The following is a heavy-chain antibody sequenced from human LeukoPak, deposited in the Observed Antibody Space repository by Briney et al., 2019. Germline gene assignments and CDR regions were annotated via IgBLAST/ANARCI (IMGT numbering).Heavy chain of an antibody. CDR2: MYTGGTT. Sequence: GGSLRLSRAASGLTVSGTHTSWVRQAPGKGLEWVSAMYTGGTTYYADSVKGRFTISRDNSRNTLFLHMSSRRADDTAVYYCAKDEATSGGGLASWGQGTLVTVSS. J-gene: IGHJ4*02. CDR1: GLTVSGTH. V-gene: IGHV3-53*01. CDR3: AKDEATSGGGLAS. D-gene: IGHD3-16*01.